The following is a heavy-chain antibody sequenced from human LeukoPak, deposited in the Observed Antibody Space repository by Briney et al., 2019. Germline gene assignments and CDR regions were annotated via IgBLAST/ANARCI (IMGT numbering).Heavy chain of an antibody. V-gene: IGHV1-69*04. CDR1: GGTFRSYA. D-gene: IGHD2-15*01. CDR2: IIPFLGKP. CDR3: ARDLMAGYCSGVSCGMDV. Sequence: ASVNVSCKSSGGTFRSYAISWVRQAPGQGRKWMGRIIPFLGKPKYAQIFQGRVTITADKSTSTDYMELSSLRSKDTAVYYCARDLMAGYCSGVSCGMDVWGQGTTVTVSS. J-gene: IGHJ6*02.